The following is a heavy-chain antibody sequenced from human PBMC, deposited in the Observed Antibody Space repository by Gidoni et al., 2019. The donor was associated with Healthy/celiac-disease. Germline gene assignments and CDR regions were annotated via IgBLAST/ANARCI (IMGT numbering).Heavy chain of an antibody. CDR2: IYYSGST. J-gene: IGHJ5*02. D-gene: IGHD3-10*01. V-gene: IGHV4-59*08. Sequence: QVQLQESGPGRVKPPETLSLTCTVTGGSISSYYWSWIRQPPGKGLEWIGYIYYSGSTNYNPSLKSRVTISVDTSKNQFSLQLSSVTAADTAVYYCARHQPPGGPWGQGTLVTVSS. CDR1: GGSISSYY. CDR3: ARHQPPGGP.